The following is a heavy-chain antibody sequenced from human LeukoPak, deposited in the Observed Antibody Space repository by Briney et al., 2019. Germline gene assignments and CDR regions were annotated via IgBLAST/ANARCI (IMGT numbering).Heavy chain of an antibody. CDR3: AKGHFGAGHY. J-gene: IGHJ4*02. Sequence: AGGSLRLSCAAFGFTFGDYTMHWFRQPPGRGLQWVSLITGDGGTTSYAGSVKGRFTISRDNSKNSLCLHMNSLRNEDTALYYCAKGHFGAGHYWGQGTLVTVSS. CDR1: GFTFGDYT. CDR2: ITGDGGTT. D-gene: IGHD3-3*01. V-gene: IGHV3-43*02.